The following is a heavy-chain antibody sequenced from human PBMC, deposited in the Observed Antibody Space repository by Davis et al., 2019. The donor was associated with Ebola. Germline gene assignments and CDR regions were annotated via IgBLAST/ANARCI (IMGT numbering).Heavy chain of an antibody. CDR2: IYPGDSYT. Sequence: GESLNLSCTGSGYSFTSSWIGWVRQMPGKRLEWMGIIYPGDSYTKYRPSFQGKVTIPADKSIRTAYLQWSSLKASDTAMYYCARCRGDYNYYYGMDVWGQGTTVTVSS. CDR1: GYSFTSSW. J-gene: IGHJ6*02. CDR3: ARCRGDYNYYYGMDV. D-gene: IGHD2-21*02. V-gene: IGHV5-51*01.